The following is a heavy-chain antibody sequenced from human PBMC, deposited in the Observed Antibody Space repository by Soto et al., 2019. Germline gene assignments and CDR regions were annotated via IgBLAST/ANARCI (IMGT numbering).Heavy chain of an antibody. J-gene: IGHJ6*02. Sequence: QVQLVESGGGVVQPGRSLRLSCAASGFTFSSYGMHWFRQAPGKGLEWVAVISYDGSNKYYADTVKGRFTISRDNSKNTLYLQMNSLRAEDTAVYYCAKDQYYYDSSGYYQLHYYYGMDVWGQGTTVTVSS. CDR2: ISYDGSNK. CDR1: GFTFSSYG. V-gene: IGHV3-30*18. D-gene: IGHD3-22*01. CDR3: AKDQYYYDSSGYYQLHYYYGMDV.